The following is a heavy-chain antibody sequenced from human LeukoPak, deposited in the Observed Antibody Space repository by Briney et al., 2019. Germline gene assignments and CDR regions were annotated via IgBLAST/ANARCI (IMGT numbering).Heavy chain of an antibody. D-gene: IGHD3-10*01. CDR2: IIPVFGTP. CDR1: GDTFSSYG. J-gene: IGHJ4*02. V-gene: IGHV1-69*05. Sequence: SVKVSCKASGDTFSSYGINWVRQAPGQGLEWMGRIIPVFGTPQYAQKFQGRVSITTDESTTTAYMQLSSLRSEDTAVYYCASWPYYYQTSSPVHADHWGQGTLVTVSS. CDR3: ASWPYYYQTSSPVHADH.